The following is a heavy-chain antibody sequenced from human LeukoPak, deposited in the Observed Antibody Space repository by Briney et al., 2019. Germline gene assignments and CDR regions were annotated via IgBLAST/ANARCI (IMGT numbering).Heavy chain of an antibody. CDR3: ARAPPYYDPDNWFDP. D-gene: IGHD3-3*01. J-gene: IGHJ5*02. CDR2: INHSGST. V-gene: IGHV4-34*01. Sequence: PSETLSLTCAVYGGSFSGYYWSWLRQPPGKGLEWIGEINHSGSTNYNPSLKSRVTISVDTSKNQFSLKLSSVTAADTAVYYCARAPPYYDPDNWFDPWSQGTLVTVSS. CDR1: GGSFSGYY.